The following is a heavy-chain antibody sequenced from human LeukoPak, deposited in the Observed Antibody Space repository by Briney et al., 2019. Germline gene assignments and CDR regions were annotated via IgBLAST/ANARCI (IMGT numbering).Heavy chain of an antibody. J-gene: IGHJ6*02. CDR1: GYSFTSYW. Sequence: GESLKISCKGSGYSFTSYWIGWVRQMPGKGLEWMGIIYPSDSDTRYSPSFQGQVTISVDKSINTAYLQWSNLRASDTAIYYCARRPYSYGLDVWGQGTAVTVSS. CDR2: IYPSDSDT. D-gene: IGHD3-16*01. V-gene: IGHV5-51*01. CDR3: ARRPYSYGLDV.